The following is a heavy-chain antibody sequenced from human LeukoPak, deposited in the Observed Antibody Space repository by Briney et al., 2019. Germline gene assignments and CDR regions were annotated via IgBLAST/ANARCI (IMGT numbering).Heavy chain of an antibody. Sequence: GGSLRLSCAASGFTFSSYAMSWVRQAPGKGLEWVSAISGNGGSTYYADSVKGRFTISRDNSKNTLYLQMNSLRAEDTAVYYCAKGGSFTVTNPDDAFDIWGQGTMVTVSS. D-gene: IGHD4-17*01. CDR1: GFTFSSYA. V-gene: IGHV3-23*01. J-gene: IGHJ3*02. CDR2: ISGNGGST. CDR3: AKGGSFTVTNPDDAFDI.